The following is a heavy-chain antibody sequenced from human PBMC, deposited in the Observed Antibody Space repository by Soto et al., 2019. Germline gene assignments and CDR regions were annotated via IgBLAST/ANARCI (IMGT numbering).Heavy chain of an antibody. J-gene: IGHJ3*02. CDR3: ARVWGGYCSSTSCYGLSAFDI. V-gene: IGHV1-18*01. Sequence: QVQLVQSGAEVKKPGASVKVSYKASGYTFTSYGISWVRQAPGQGLEWMGWISAYNGNTNYAQKLQGRVTMTTDTSTSTAYMELRSLRSDDTAVYYCARVWGGYCSSTSCYGLSAFDIWGQGTMVTVSS. CDR1: GYTFTSYG. CDR2: ISAYNGNT. D-gene: IGHD2-2*01.